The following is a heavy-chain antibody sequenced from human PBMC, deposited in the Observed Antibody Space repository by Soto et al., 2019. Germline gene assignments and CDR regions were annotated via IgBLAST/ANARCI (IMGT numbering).Heavy chain of an antibody. CDR2: IKSKTDGGTT. CDR3: TTGVAYSSSWYYYSFPYYGMDV. D-gene: IGHD6-13*01. V-gene: IGHV3-15*07. J-gene: IGHJ6*02. CDR1: GFTFSNAW. Sequence: GGSLRLSCAASGFTFSNAWMNWVRQAPGKGLEWVGRIKSKTDGGTTDYAAPVKGRFTISRDDSKNTLYLQMNSLKTEDTAVYYCTTGVAYSSSWYYYSFPYYGMDVWGQGTTVTVSS.